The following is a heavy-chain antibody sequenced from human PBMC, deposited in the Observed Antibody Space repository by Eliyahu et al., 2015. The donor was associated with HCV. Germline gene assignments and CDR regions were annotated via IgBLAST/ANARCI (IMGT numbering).Heavy chain of an antibody. Sequence: QVQLQESGPGLVKPSETLSLTCTVSGGSISSYYWSWIRQPPGKGLEWIGYIYYSGSTNYNPSLKSRVTISVDTSKNQFSLKLSSVTAADTAVYYCARAYYYDSSGYYLGWFDPWGQGTLVTVSS. V-gene: IGHV4-59*01. CDR1: GGSISSYY. CDR2: IYYSGST. CDR3: ARAYYYDSSGYYLGWFDP. D-gene: IGHD3-22*01. J-gene: IGHJ5*02.